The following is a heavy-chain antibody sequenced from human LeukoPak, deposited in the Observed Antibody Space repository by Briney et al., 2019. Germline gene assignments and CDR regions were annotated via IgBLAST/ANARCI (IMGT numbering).Heavy chain of an antibody. J-gene: IGHJ4*02. D-gene: IGHD3-22*01. V-gene: IGHV3-33*01. Sequence: GGSLRLSCAASGFTFSSYGMHWVRQAPGKGLEWVAVIWYDGSNKYYADSVKGRFTISRDNSKNTLYLQMNSLRAEDTAVYYCARGTYDSSGPSFDYWGQGTLVTVSS. CDR2: IWYDGSNK. CDR3: ARGTYDSSGPSFDY. CDR1: GFTFSSYG.